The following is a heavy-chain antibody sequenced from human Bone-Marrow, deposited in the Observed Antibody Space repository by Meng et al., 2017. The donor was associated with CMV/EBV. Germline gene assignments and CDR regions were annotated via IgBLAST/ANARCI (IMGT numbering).Heavy chain of an antibody. CDR1: GFTFSSYA. V-gene: IGHV3-23*01. J-gene: IGHJ3*02. CDR2: ISGSGGST. CDR3: ARPRIRGEFDI. D-gene: IGHD3-16*01. Sequence: VGSLRLSCAASGFTFSSYAMSWVRQAPGKGLEWVSAISGSGGSTYYADSVKGRFTTSRDNSKNTLYLQMDSLRAEDTAVYYCARPRIRGEFDIWGQGTMVTVSS.